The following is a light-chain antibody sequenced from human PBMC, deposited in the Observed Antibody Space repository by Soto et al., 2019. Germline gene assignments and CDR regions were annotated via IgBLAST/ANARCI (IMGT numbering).Light chain of an antibody. CDR3: QSYDSSLSGYV. V-gene: IGLV1-40*01. CDR2: ANT. Sequence: QAVVTQPPSVSGAPGQRATISCTGSSSNIGAGYDVHWYQQLPGTAPKLLIYANTNRPSGVPDRFSGSKSGTSASLAITGLQAEDEADYYCQSYDSSLSGYVFGTGTKLTVL. CDR1: SSNIGAGYD. J-gene: IGLJ1*01.